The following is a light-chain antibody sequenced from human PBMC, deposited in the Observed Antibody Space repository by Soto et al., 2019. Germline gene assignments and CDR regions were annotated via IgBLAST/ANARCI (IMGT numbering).Light chain of an antibody. Sequence: QSVLTQPPSASGTPGQRVTISCSGSSSNIGSNPVNWYQHLPGTAPKLLIYSNNQRPSGVPDRFSGSKSGTSASLAISGLHSEDEADYYCAAWEDSLNGYAFGTGTKVTVL. J-gene: IGLJ1*01. V-gene: IGLV1-44*01. CDR2: SNN. CDR3: AAWEDSLNGYA. CDR1: SSNIGSNP.